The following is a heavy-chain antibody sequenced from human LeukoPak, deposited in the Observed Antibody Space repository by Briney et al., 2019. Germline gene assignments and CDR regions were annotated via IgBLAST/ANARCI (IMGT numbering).Heavy chain of an antibody. J-gene: IGHJ5*02. CDR1: GGSISSYY. CDR2: IYTSGST. V-gene: IGHV4-4*07. D-gene: IGHD3-22*01. CDR3: ARLVVITTFDWFDP. Sequence: ASETLSLTCTVSGGSISSYYWSWIRQPAGKGLEWIGRIYTSGSTNYNPSLKSRVTMSVDTSKNQFSLKLTSVTAADTAVYYCARLVVITTFDWFDPWSQGTLVTVSS.